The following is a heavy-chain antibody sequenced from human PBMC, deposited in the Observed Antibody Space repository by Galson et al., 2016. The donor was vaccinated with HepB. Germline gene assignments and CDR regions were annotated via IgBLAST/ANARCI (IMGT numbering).Heavy chain of an antibody. D-gene: IGHD1-14*01. Sequence: SVKVSCKASGYTFTGYYIHWMRQAPGQGLEWMGWINPNSGGTNYAQKFQGWVTMTRDPSISTAYMELRRLRSDDTAVYHCARDPEEGYFDLWGRGTLVTVSS. V-gene: IGHV1-2*04. CDR2: INPNSGGT. J-gene: IGHJ2*01. CDR1: GYTFTGYY. CDR3: ARDPEEGYFDL.